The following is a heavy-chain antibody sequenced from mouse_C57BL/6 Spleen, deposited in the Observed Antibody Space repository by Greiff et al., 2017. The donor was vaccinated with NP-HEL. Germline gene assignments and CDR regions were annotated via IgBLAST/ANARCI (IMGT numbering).Heavy chain of an antibody. V-gene: IGHV1-54*01. J-gene: IGHJ4*01. CDR2: INPGSGGT. Sequence: VQLQESGAELVRPGTSVKVSCKASGYAFTNYLIEWVKQRPGQGLEWIGVINPGSGGTNYNEKFKGKATLTADKSSSTAYMQLSSLTSEDSAVYFCAREGRWYYYAMDYWGQGTSVTVSS. D-gene: IGHD2-3*01. CDR1: GYAFTNYL. CDR3: AREGRWYYYAMDY.